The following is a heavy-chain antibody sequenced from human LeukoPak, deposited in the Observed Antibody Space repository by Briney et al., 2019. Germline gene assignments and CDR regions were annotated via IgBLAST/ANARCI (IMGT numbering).Heavy chain of an antibody. Sequence: SETLSLTCAVYGGSFSGYYWSWIRQPPGKGLEWIGYIYYSGSTNHNPSLKSRVTISVDTSKNQFSLKLSSVTAADTAVYYCARARGTTDSSSWYKIHYYYYMDVWGKGTTVTISS. CDR1: GGSFSGYY. CDR3: ARARGTTDSSSWYKIHYYYYMDV. D-gene: IGHD6-13*01. V-gene: IGHV4-59*01. CDR2: IYYSGST. J-gene: IGHJ6*03.